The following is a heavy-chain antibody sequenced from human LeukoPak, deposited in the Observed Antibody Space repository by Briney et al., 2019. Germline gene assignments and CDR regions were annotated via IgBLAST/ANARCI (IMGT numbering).Heavy chain of an antibody. J-gene: IGHJ4*02. CDR2: IYYSGST. CDR1: GGSISSYY. Sequence: SETLSLTCTVSGGSISSYYWSWIRQPPGKGLEWIGYIYYSGSTNYNPSLKSRVTISVDTSKNQFSLKLSSVTAADTAVYYCAKGRDFDYWGQGTLVTVSS. D-gene: IGHD6-6*01. V-gene: IGHV4-59*12. CDR3: AKGRDFDY.